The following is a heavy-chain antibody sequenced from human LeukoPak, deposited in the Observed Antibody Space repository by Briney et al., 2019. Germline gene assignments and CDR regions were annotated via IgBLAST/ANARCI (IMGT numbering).Heavy chain of an antibody. CDR3: ARDRRDGYNYPALGPPDY. D-gene: IGHD5-24*01. CDR1: GYTFASYG. V-gene: IGHV1-18*01. Sequence: ASVKVSCKASGYTFASYGISWVRQAPGQGLEWTGWISVYNDSTNYAQKLQGRVTMTANTSTSTAYMELRSLRSDDTAVYYCARDRRDGYNYPALGPPDYWGQGTLVTVSS. J-gene: IGHJ4*02. CDR2: ISVYNDST.